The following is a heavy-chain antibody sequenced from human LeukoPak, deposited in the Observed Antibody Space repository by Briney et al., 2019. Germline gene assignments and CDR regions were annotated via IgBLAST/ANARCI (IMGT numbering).Heavy chain of an antibody. J-gene: IGHJ4*02. CDR2: ITPDGTDT. Sequence: GGSLRLSCVASGFSFSGHWMHWVRQAPGKGLVAVSRITPDGTDTAYADSVKGRFTISRDNAKNTLYLEMYTLTAEGTALYYCTMSGFSNGYDYWGQGTLVTVSS. CDR3: TMSGFSNGYDY. CDR1: GFSFSGHW. D-gene: IGHD2-8*01. V-gene: IGHV3-74*03.